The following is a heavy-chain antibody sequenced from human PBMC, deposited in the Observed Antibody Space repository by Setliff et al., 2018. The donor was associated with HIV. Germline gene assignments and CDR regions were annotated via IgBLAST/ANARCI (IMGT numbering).Heavy chain of an antibody. CDR3: AIRREVVAAATTRRGLDI. Sequence: GASVKVSCQASGYAFSTYDINWVRQATGRGLEWMGWMNPNSGNTGYAQQFQGRITMTRNSSISTAYMDLSSLRSEDTAVYYCAIRREVVAAATTRRGLDIWGQGTMVTVSS. J-gene: IGHJ3*02. D-gene: IGHD2-15*01. V-gene: IGHV1-8*02. CDR2: MNPNSGNT. CDR1: GYAFSTYD.